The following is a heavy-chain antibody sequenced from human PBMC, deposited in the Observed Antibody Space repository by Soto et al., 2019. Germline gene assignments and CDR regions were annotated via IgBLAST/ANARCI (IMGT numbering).Heavy chain of an antibody. D-gene: IGHD3-10*01. Sequence: EGQLVESGGGLVQPGDSLRLSCAASGFTFSSYWMTWVRQAPGKGLERVANIGLDGSEKHFVDSVKGRFTISRDNAKNSLYLQMNYLRAEDTAIYYCARGGSDMDVWGKGTTVTVSS. CDR3: ARGGSDMDV. CDR2: IGLDGSEK. J-gene: IGHJ6*03. CDR1: GFTFSSYW. V-gene: IGHV3-7*01.